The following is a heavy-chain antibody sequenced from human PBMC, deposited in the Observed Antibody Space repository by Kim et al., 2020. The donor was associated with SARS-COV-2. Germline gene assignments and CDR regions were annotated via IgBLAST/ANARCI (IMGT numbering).Heavy chain of an antibody. CDR2: ITWKSDDT. J-gene: IGHJ6*02. CDR1: GFTFGNHA. Sequence: GGSLRLSCAASGFTFGNHAMHWVRQAPGKGLEWVAGITWKSDDTGYAVSVEGRFIISRDNAKSSLYLQMNSLRREDTALYYCARDRDYSFYYGMDVWGQGTTVTV. V-gene: IGHV3-9*01. CDR3: ARDRDYSFYYGMDV. D-gene: IGHD2-15*01.